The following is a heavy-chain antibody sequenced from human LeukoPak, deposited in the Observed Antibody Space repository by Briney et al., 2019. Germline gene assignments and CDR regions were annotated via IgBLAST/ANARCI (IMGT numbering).Heavy chain of an antibody. D-gene: IGHD3-22*01. J-gene: IGHJ4*02. Sequence: SETLSLTGTVSGVSISSSSYDWGGIRQPPGKGLEWIGSIYYSGSTYYNPSLNSPVTISVDTSKNQFSLKLSSVTAADTAVYYCARGNYYDSSGFDYWGQGTLVTVSS. CDR2: IYYSGST. V-gene: IGHV4-39*01. CDR3: ARGNYYDSSGFDY. CDR1: GVSISSSSYD.